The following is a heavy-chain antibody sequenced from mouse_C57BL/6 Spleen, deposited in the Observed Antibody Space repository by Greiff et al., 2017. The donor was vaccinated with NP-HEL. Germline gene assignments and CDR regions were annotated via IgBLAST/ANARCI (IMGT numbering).Heavy chain of an antibody. J-gene: IGHJ3*01. CDR2: IYPGSGST. V-gene: IGHV1-55*01. D-gene: IGHD2-4*01. Sequence: VQLQQPGAELVKPGASVKMSCKASGYTFTSYWITWVKQRPGQGLEWIGDIYPGSGSTNYNEKFKSKATLTVDTSSSTANMQLSSLTSEDSAVYYCARIYYDYGWFAYWGQGTLVTVSA. CDR1: GYTFTSYW. CDR3: ARIYYDYGWFAY.